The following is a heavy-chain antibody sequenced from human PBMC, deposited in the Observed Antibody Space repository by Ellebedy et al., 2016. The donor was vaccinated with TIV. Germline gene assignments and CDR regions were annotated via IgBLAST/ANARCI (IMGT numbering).Heavy chain of an antibody. CDR1: GFTFNYYT. D-gene: IGHD2-2*01. CDR2: TSYDGGSK. J-gene: IGHJ6*02. CDR3: ARGPDGRYCTFPGCYPAVHYYHGMDV. V-gene: IGHV3-30-3*01. Sequence: GESLKISCTASGFTFNYYTMHWVRQAPGKGLEWVAVTSYDGGSKYYADSVKGRFTISRDNSRNTLYLQMNSLRDEDAALYYCARGPDGRYCTFPGCYPAVHYYHGMDVWGQGTTVTVSS.